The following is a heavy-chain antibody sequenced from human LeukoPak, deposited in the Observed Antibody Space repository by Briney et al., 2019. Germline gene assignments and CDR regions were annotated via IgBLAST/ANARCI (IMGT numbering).Heavy chain of an antibody. CDR1: GYTFTGYY. J-gene: IGHJ5*02. CDR2: INPNSGGT. CDR3: ARAGAVVDNWFDP. V-gene: IGHV1-2*02. Sequence: ASVKVSCKASGYTFTGYYMHWVRQAPGQGLEWMGWINPNSGGTNYAQKLQGRVTMTTDTSTSTAYMELRSLRSDDTAVYYCARAGAVVDNWFDPWGQGTLVTVSS. D-gene: IGHD2-15*01.